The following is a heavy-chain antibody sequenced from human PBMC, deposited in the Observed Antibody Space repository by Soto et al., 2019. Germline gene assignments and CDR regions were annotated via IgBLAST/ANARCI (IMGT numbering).Heavy chain of an antibody. D-gene: IGHD1-26*01. J-gene: IGHJ4*02. Sequence: SETLSLTCTASGGSISSGGYYWSWIRQHPGKGLEWIGYIYYSGSTYYNPSLNSRVTISVDTSKNQFSLKLSSVTAADTAVYYCARVLVGATMSFDYWGQGTLVTVSS. V-gene: IGHV4-31*03. CDR3: ARVLVGATMSFDY. CDR2: IYYSGST. CDR1: GGSISSGGYY.